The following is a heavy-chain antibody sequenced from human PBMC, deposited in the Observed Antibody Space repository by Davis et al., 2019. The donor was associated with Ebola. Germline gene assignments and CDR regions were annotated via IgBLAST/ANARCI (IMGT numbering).Heavy chain of an antibody. CDR2: ILYDGSNK. V-gene: IGHV3-33*01. CDR3: ARDTDGAFDY. CDR1: GFTFSSYG. Sequence: GESLKISCAASGFTFSSYGMHWVRQAPGKGLEWVAVILYDGSNKYYADSVKGRFTISRDNSKNTLYLQMNSLRAEDTAVYYCARDTDGAFDYWGQGTLVTVSS. J-gene: IGHJ4*02. D-gene: IGHD3-10*01.